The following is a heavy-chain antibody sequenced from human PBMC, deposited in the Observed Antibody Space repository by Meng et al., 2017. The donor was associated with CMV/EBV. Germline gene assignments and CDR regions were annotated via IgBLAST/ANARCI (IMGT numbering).Heavy chain of an antibody. CDR3: AKEGLEYPAAGYNWFDP. CDR1: GFTFSSYA. D-gene: IGHD6-13*01. V-gene: IGHV3-23*01. CDR2: ISGSGGSP. Sequence: GESLPISCAASGFTFSSYAMSWVRQAPGKGLEWVSAISGSGGSPYYADSVKGRFTISRDNSKNTLYLQMNSLRAEDTAVYYCAKEGLEYPAAGYNWFDPWGQGTLVTVSS. J-gene: IGHJ5*02.